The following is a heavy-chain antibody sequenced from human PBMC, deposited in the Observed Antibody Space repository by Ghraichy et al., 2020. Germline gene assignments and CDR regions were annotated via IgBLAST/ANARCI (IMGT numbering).Heavy chain of an antibody. V-gene: IGHV3-9*01. CDR3: AKDIGGRYYGSGSYFRDVRADGMGV. J-gene: IGHJ6*02. D-gene: IGHD3-10*01. Sequence: LSLTYAASGFIFDDFVMHWVRQAPGKGLEWVSGISWNGATIGYADSVKGRFTISRDNGKSSLYLQMNSLRAEDTALYYCAKDIGGRYYGSGSYFRDVRADGMGVWGQGTTVTVSS. CDR2: ISWNGATI. CDR1: GFIFDDFV.